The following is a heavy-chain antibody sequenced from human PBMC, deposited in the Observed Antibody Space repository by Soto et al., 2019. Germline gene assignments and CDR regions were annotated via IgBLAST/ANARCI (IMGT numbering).Heavy chain of an antibody. CDR2: ISTSSSYI. V-gene: IGHV3-21*01. Sequence: EVQLVESGGGLVKPGGSLRLSCAASAFTFSNYSMNWVRQAPGKGLEWVSSISTSSSYIYYADSVKGRFTISRDNAKNSLYLQMNSLRAEDTAVYYCARDVTSSDYDYLSPSGFDPWGQGTVVTVSS. CDR1: AFTFSNYS. D-gene: IGHD3-22*01. J-gene: IGHJ5*02. CDR3: ARDVTSSDYDYLSPSGFDP.